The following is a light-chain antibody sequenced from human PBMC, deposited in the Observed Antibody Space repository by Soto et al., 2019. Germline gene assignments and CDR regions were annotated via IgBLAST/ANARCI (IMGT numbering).Light chain of an antibody. J-gene: IGKJ4*01. CDR3: QQYHKWPLT. CDR2: GAS. Sequence: EILMTQSPATLSVSTGDRTTLSCTSSQSVSSNLAWYQQKPGQAPRLLIYGASTRATGIPARFSGSGSGTEFILTISSLQSEDFAVYYCQQYHKWPLTFGGGTKVDIK. V-gene: IGKV3-15*01. CDR1: QSVSSN.